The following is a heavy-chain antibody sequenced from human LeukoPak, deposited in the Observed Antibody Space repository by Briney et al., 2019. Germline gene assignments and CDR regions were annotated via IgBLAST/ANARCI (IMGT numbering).Heavy chain of an antibody. CDR1: GYTFTSYD. CDR2: MNPNSGNT. D-gene: IGHD1-26*01. CDR3: ARDSTSDYWIDA. Sequence: ASVKVSCKASGYTFTSYDSSGVRQATGQGLEWMGWMNPNSGNTGYAQKFQGRVTMTRNTSISTAYMELSSLRSEDTAVYYCARDSTSDYWIDAGGQGTLVTVSS. V-gene: IGHV1-8*01. J-gene: IGHJ4*02.